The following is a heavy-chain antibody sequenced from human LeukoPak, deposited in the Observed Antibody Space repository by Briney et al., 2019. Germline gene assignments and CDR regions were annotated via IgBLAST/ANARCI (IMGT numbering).Heavy chain of an antibody. Sequence: GGSLRLSSAASGFTFSDFAMSWVRQAPGKGLEWVSGVTNTGNTTYYADSVKGRFTISKDNSKSTLHLQLNSLRAEDTAIYFCARHRNFGGNFVIDYWGQGTLVTVSS. CDR2: VTNTGNTT. D-gene: IGHD4-23*01. J-gene: IGHJ4*02. CDR1: GFTFSDFA. V-gene: IGHV3-23*01. CDR3: ARHRNFGGNFVIDY.